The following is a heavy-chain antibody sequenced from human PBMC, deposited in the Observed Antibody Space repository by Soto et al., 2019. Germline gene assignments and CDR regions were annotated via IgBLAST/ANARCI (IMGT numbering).Heavy chain of an antibody. V-gene: IGHV3-74*01. D-gene: IGHD4-17*01. CDR2: INSDGSST. J-gene: IGHJ2*01. CDR1: GFTFSSYW. Sequence: GGSLRLSCAASGFTFSSYWMHWFRQAPGKGLVWVSRINSDGSSTSYADSVKGRFTISRVNAKNTLYLQMNSLRAEDTAVYYCAKDGTHGGLGYFDLWGRGTPVTVSS. CDR3: AKDGTHGGLGYFDL.